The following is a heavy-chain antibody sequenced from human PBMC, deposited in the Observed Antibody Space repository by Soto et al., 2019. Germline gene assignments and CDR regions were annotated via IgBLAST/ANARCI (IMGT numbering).Heavy chain of an antibody. CDR3: ARDLMATGNYYYYVMAV. CDR1: GYTFPSYG. CDR2: ISAYNADT. V-gene: IGHV1-18*01. D-gene: IGHD3-9*01. Sequence: AAVKGSCKASGYTFPSYGFSWVRHAPGQGLEWMGWISAYNADTKYAQRFQGRVTMTIDTSTSTAYMELRSLRSDDTAVYYCARDLMATGNYYYYVMAVSGQGTPVIVSS. J-gene: IGHJ6*02.